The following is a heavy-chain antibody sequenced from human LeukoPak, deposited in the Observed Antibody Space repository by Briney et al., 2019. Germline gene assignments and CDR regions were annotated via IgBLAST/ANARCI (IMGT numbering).Heavy chain of an antibody. CDR3: AVKGVVTVFDAFDI. CDR1: GGTFSSYA. J-gene: IGHJ3*02. CDR2: IIPIFGTA. Sequence: SVKVSCKASGGTFSSYAISWVRQAPGQGLEWMGGIIPIFGTANYAQKFQGRVTITTDESTSTAYMELSSLRPEDTAVYYCAVKGVVTVFDAFDIWGQGTMVTVSS. V-gene: IGHV1-69*05. D-gene: IGHD2-21*02.